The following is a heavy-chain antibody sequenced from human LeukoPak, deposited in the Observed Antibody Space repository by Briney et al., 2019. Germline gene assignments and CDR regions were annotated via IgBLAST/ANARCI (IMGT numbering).Heavy chain of an antibody. CDR1: GFTFSSYG. Sequence: GGSLRLSCAASGFTFSSYGMHWVRQAPGKGLEWVAFIRYDGSNKYYADSVKGRFTISRDNSKNTLYLQMNSLRAEDTAVYYCARDFEQQLVLSFDYWGQGTLVTVSS. J-gene: IGHJ4*02. CDR2: IRYDGSNK. CDR3: ARDFEQQLVLSFDY. V-gene: IGHV3-30*02. D-gene: IGHD6-13*01.